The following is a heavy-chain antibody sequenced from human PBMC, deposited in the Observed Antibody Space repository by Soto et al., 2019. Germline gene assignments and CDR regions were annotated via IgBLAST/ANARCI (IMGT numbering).Heavy chain of an antibody. CDR1: GFTFDDYA. Sequence: DVQLVESGGGLVQPGRSLRLSCAASGFTFDDYAMHWVRQAPGKGLEWVSGISWNSGSIGYADSVKGRFTISRDNAKNSLYLQMNSLRAEDTALYYCAKDRLIWRFGESPYYYYMDVWGKGTTVTVSS. V-gene: IGHV3-9*01. D-gene: IGHD3-10*01. CDR3: AKDRLIWRFGESPYYYYMDV. J-gene: IGHJ6*03. CDR2: ISWNSGSI.